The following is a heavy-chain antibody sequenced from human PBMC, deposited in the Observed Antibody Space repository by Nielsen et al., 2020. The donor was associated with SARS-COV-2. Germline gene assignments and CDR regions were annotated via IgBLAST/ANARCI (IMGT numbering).Heavy chain of an antibody. D-gene: IGHD6-19*01. CDR2: INAGNGNT. CDR1: RYSFASYS. V-gene: IGHV1-3*01. Sequence: ASVKVSCKASRYSFASYSMHWVRQAPGQSLEWMGWINAGNGNTKYSQKFQGRVTMTRDTSANTAYMELSSLSSEDTAVYYCARITTSSGWDYWGQGTLVTVSS. CDR3: ARITTSSGWDY. J-gene: IGHJ4*02.